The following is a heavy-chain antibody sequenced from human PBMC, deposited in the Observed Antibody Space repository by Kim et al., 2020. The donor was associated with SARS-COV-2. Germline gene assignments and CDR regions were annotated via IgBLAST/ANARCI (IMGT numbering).Heavy chain of an antibody. Sequence: SETLSLTCAVYGGSFSGYYWSWIRQPPGKGLEWIGEINHSGSTNYNPSLKSRVTISVDTSKNQFSLKLSSVTAADTAVYYCARASITMVRGAPHGMDVWGQGTTVTVSS. CDR3: ARASITMVRGAPHGMDV. CDR1: GGSFSGYY. CDR2: INHSGST. V-gene: IGHV4-34*01. D-gene: IGHD3-10*01. J-gene: IGHJ6*02.